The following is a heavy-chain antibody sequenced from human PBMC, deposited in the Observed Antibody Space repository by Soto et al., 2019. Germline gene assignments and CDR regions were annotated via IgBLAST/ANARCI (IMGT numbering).Heavy chain of an antibody. Sequence: SETLCLTCNVSGGFVSGSYWSWIRQSPGTGLEWIGYIFYSGATKYNPSLESRVTILVDSSKNEFSLKLTSVTPADTAVYYCARGYVYYSSDYYYAFAIWGQRTMVTGS. D-gene: IGHD3-22*01. CDR3: ARGYVYYSSDYYYAFAI. J-gene: IGHJ3*02. CDR2: IFYSGAT. CDR1: GGFVSGSY. V-gene: IGHV4-59*02.